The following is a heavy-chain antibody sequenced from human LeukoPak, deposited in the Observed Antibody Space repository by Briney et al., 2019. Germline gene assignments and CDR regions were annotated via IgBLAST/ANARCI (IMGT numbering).Heavy chain of an antibody. CDR1: GFTFSSYA. CDR3: ARVRDAYNYFHY. Sequence: GGSLRLSCAASGFTFSSYAMSWVRQAPGKGLEWVSAISGSGDTIYYADSVKGRFTMSRDKARNSLFLQMNSPRAEDTAVYYCARVRDAYNYFHYWGQGTLVTVSS. J-gene: IGHJ4*02. D-gene: IGHD2-2*01. V-gene: IGHV3-23*01. CDR2: ISGSGDTI.